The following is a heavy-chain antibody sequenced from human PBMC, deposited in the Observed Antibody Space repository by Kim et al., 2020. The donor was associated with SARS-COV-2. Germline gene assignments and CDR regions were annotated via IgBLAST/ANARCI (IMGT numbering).Heavy chain of an antibody. V-gene: IGHV3-48*03. CDR2: ISSSGSTI. J-gene: IGHJ6*02. CDR3: ARGLSSGYPKHYYGMDV. CDR1: GFTFSSYE. D-gene: IGHD3-22*01. Sequence: GGSLRLSCAASGFTFSSYEMNWVRQAPGKGLEWVSYISSSGSTIYYADSVKGRFTISRDNAKNSLYMQMNSLRAEDTAVYYCARGLSSGYPKHYYGMDVWGQGTTVTVSS.